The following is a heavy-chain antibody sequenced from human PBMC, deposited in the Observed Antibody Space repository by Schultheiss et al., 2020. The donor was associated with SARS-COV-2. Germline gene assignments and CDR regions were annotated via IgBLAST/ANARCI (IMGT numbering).Heavy chain of an antibody. Sequence: GGSLRLSCAASGFIFSDHAMNWVRQAPGKGLEWVATIGGSDGFTRYADSVKGRFTTSRDDATNSLYLHMTSLTVEDTALYYCASDVGGLIDFDHWGQGTLVTVSS. V-gene: IGHV3-21*06. CDR2: IGGSDGFT. J-gene: IGHJ5*02. D-gene: IGHD3-16*02. CDR3: ASDVGGLIDFDH. CDR1: GFIFSDHA.